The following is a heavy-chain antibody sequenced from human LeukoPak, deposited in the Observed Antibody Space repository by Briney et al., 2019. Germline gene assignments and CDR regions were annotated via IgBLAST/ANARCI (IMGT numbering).Heavy chain of an antibody. Sequence: GGSLRLSCAASGFTLDDYGMSWVRQAPGKGLEWVSGINWNGGSTGYVDSVKGRFTISRDNAKNSLFLHMNSLRVEDTALCYCARDRVVVATTTPPYWYFDLWGRGTRVTVSS. CDR2: INWNGGST. V-gene: IGHV3-20*04. CDR1: GFTLDDYG. D-gene: IGHD2-15*01. CDR3: ARDRVVVATTTPPYWYFDL. J-gene: IGHJ2*01.